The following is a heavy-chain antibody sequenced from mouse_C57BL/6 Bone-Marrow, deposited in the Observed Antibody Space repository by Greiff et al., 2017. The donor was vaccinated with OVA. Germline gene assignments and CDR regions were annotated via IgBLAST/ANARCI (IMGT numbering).Heavy chain of an antibody. V-gene: IGHV5-6*02. CDR2: ISSGGSYP. CDR3: ARHHGSSYGWYFDV. CDR1: GFTFSSYG. Sequence: EVKLVESGGDLVKPGGSLKLSCAASGFTFSSYGMSWVRPTPDKRLEWVATISSGGSYPYYPDSVKGRFTISRDNAKNTLYLQMSSLKSEDTAMYYCARHHGSSYGWYFDVWGTGTTVTVSS. D-gene: IGHD1-1*01. J-gene: IGHJ1*03.